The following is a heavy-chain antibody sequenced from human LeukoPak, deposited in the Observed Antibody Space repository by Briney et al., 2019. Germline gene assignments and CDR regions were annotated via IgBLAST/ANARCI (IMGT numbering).Heavy chain of an antibody. CDR1: GGSISGYY. J-gene: IGHJ4*02. CDR2: FYYSGSS. CDR3: ARETGSPGAVAGLFDC. Sequence: PSETLSLTCTVSGGSISGYYWSWIRQPPGRGLEWIGFFYYSGSSNYNPSLKSRVTMSVDTSRNQFSLRLTSVTAADTAVYYCARETGSPGAVAGLFDCWGQGTLVTVSS. V-gene: IGHV4-59*01. D-gene: IGHD6-19*01.